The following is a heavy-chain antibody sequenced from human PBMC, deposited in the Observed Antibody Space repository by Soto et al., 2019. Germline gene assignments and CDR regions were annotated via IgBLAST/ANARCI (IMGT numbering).Heavy chain of an antibody. CDR1: GGSISSYY. V-gene: IGHV4-59*01. CDR3: ARDNLIFGVVHKGWFDP. D-gene: IGHD3-3*01. Sequence: SETLSLTCTVSGGSISSYYWSWIRQPPGKGLEWIGYIYYSGSTNYNPSLKSRVTISVDTSKNQFSLKLSSVTAADTAVYYCARDNLIFGVVHKGWFDPWGQGTLVTVSS. J-gene: IGHJ5*02. CDR2: IYYSGST.